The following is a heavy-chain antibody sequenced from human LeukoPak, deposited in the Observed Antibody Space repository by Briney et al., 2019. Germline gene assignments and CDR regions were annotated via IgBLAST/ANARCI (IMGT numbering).Heavy chain of an antibody. CDR1: GGSVSSGSYY. Sequence: SETLSLTCTVSGGSVSSGSYYWSWIRQPPGKGLEWIGYIYYSGSTNYNPSLKSRVSISVDTSKNQFSLKLSSVTAADTAVYYCARGTLYSSSWLNWFDPWGQGTLVTVSS. V-gene: IGHV4-61*01. D-gene: IGHD6-13*01. CDR2: IYYSGST. J-gene: IGHJ5*02. CDR3: ARGTLYSSSWLNWFDP.